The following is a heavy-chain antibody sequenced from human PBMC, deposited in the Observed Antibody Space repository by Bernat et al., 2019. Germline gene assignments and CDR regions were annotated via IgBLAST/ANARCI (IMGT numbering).Heavy chain of an antibody. CDR3: ARLSGGVAVSPNFDY. V-gene: IGHV1-46*01. Sequence: QVQLVQSGAEVKKPGASVKVSCKASGYTFTSYSLHWLRQAPGQGLEWMGRINPGDGTTTHAQKFQGRVTMTRDTSASTAYMELSSLRSEDTAVYYCARLSGGVAVSPNFDYWGQGTLVTVSS. D-gene: IGHD2-8*02. CDR1: GYTFTSYS. CDR2: INPGDGTT. J-gene: IGHJ4*02.